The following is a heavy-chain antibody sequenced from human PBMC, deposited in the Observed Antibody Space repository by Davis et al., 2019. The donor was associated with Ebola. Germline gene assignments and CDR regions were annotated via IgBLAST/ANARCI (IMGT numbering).Heavy chain of an antibody. Sequence: GGSLKISCAGSGITFSSYVMSWVRQVPGKGLEWVSAISGSGGTTYYADSVKGRFTISRDNSKKTIYLQMNSLRAEDTAVYYCARSGLSFGVVKSHYGMDVWGKGTTVTVSS. CDR3: ARSGLSFGVVKSHYGMDV. J-gene: IGHJ6*04. D-gene: IGHD3-3*01. V-gene: IGHV3-23*01. CDR2: ISGSGGTT. CDR1: GITFSSYV.